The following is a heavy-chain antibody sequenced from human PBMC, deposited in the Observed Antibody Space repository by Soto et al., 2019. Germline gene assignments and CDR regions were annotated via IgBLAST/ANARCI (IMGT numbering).Heavy chain of an antibody. CDR2: INPSGGST. CDR1: GYTFTSYY. J-gene: IGHJ4*02. Sequence: ASVKVSCKASGYTFTSYYMHWVRQAPGQGLEWMGIINPSGGSTSYAQKFQGRVTTTRDTSTSTVYMELSSLRSEDTAVYYCARGHCSGGSCYLEHFDYWGQGTLVTVSS. CDR3: ARGHCSGGSCYLEHFDY. V-gene: IGHV1-46*03. D-gene: IGHD2-15*01.